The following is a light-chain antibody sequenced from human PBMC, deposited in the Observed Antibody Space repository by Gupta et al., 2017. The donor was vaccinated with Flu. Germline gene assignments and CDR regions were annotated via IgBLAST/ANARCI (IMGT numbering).Light chain of an antibody. J-gene: IGLJ1*01. Sequence: QSALTQPPSVSGSPGQTVTISCTGTSSDVGSYNRFSWYQQPPGTAPKLMIYDVSNRPSGVPDRFSGSKSGNTASLTISGLQADDEGDYYCSSYTSTSTYVFGTGTKVTVL. V-gene: IGLV2-18*02. CDR3: SSYTSTSTYV. CDR1: SSDVGSYNR. CDR2: DVS.